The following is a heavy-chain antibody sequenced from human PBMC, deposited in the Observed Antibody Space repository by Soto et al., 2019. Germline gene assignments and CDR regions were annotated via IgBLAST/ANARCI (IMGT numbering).Heavy chain of an antibody. D-gene: IGHD6-6*01. V-gene: IGHV3-21*01. J-gene: IGHJ3*02. CDR2: ISSSSSYI. Sequence: GGSLRLSCAASGFTFSSYSMNWVRQAPGKGLEWVSSISSSSSYIYYADSVKGRFTISRDNAKNSLYLQMNSLRAEDTAVYYCARVGSSAVLDAFDIWGQGTMVTVSS. CDR3: ARVGSSAVLDAFDI. CDR1: GFTFSSYS.